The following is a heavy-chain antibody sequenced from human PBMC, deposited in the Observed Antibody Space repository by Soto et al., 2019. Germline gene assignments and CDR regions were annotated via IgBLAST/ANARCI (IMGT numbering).Heavy chain of an antibody. CDR3: ARDQGSGWYSAFDI. CDR2: INAGNGNT. J-gene: IGHJ3*02. D-gene: IGHD6-19*01. V-gene: IGHV1-3*01. CDR1: GYTFTSYA. Sequence: ASVKVSCKASGYTFTSYAMHWVRQAPGQRLEWMGWINAGNGNTKYSQKFQGRVTITRDTSTSTAYMELSSLRSEDTAVYYCARDQGSGWYSAFDIWGQGTMVTVSS.